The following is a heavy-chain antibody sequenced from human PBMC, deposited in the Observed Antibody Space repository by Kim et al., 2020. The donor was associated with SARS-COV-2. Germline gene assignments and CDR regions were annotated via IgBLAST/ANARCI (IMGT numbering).Heavy chain of an antibody. Sequence: YADSVKGRFTISRDNSKNTLYLQMNSLRAEDTAVYYCAKLPWLWYGSGSWWGQGTLVTVSS. D-gene: IGHD3-10*01. CDR3: AKLPWLWYGSGSW. V-gene: IGHV3-23*01. J-gene: IGHJ4*02.